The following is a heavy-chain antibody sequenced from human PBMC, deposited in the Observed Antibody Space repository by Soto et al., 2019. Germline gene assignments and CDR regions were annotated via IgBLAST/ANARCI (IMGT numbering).Heavy chain of an antibody. CDR2: ISGSGGTT. J-gene: IGHJ1*01. V-gene: IGHV3-23*01. CDR3: AKDQAAAGTISRYFQH. Sequence: EVQLLESGGGLVQPAGSLRLSCAASGFSFSTYAMSWVRQAPGKGLEWVSGISGSGGTTYYADSVKGRFTISRDNSKNKLYLQVNSLRAEDTAVYYCAKDQAAAGTISRYFQHWGQGTLVTVSS. CDR1: GFSFSTYA. D-gene: IGHD6-13*01.